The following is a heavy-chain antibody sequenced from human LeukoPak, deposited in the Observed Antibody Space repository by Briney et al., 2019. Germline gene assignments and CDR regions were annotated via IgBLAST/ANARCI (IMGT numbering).Heavy chain of an antibody. CDR2: ISASGGST. J-gene: IGHJ4*02. CDR1: GFTFSSYA. D-gene: IGHD2-21*02. Sequence: PGGSLRLSCAASGFTFSSYAMSWVRQAPGKGLEWVSAISASGGSTYFADSVKGRFTISRDKSKNTVYLQMNSLRAEDTAVYYCAKGDTHYCFNPFDFWGQGTLVTVSS. CDR3: AKGDTHYCFNPFDF. V-gene: IGHV3-23*01.